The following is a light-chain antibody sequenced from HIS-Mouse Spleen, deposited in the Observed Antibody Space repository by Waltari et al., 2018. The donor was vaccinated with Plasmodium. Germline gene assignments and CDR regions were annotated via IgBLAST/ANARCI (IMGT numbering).Light chain of an antibody. CDR1: ALPNKY. V-gene: IGLV3-10*01. Sequence: SSELTQPPSVSVSPGQTARITCSGYALPNKYAYWYQQKSGQAPVLVIYEDSKRPSGIPERFSGSSSGTMATLTISGAQVEDEADYYCYSTDSSGNHRVFGGGTKLTVL. CDR2: EDS. CDR3: YSTDSSGNHRV. J-gene: IGLJ3*02.